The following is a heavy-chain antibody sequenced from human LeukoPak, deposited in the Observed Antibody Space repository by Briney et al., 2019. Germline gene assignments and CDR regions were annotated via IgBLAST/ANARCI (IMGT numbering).Heavy chain of an antibody. CDR1: GGSISTDY. CDR2: VSFGGGT. D-gene: IGHD3-10*01. Sequence: SETLSLTCTVSGGSISTDYWSWIRQPPGKGLDWIGYVSFGGGTNYNPSLKSRVITSADTSKNQFSLNLTSVTAADTAVYYCARPMVRGVRWFDPWGQGTLVTVSS. V-gene: IGHV4-59*01. CDR3: ARPMVRGVRWFDP. J-gene: IGHJ5*02.